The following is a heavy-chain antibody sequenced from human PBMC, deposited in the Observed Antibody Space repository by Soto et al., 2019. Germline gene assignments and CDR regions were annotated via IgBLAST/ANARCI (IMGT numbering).Heavy chain of an antibody. CDR1: GFTFSNYV. CDR2: ISNDGHNK. Sequence: QVQLVESGGGVIQPGKSLRLSCAASGFTFSNYVMHWVRQTPGKGLEWVATISNDGHNKYLADSVKGRYTVSRDNAESALYLQMDSLRIEVTAVYYCARDSDPNYAVTSAWYHSLVGSENYGMDLWGHGTTVIVSS. D-gene: IGHD6-19*01. V-gene: IGHV3-30-3*01. CDR3: ARDSDPNYAVTSAWYHSLVGSENYGMDL. J-gene: IGHJ6*02.